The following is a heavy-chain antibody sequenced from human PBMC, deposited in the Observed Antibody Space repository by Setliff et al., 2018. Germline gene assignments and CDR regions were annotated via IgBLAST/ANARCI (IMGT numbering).Heavy chain of an antibody. CDR1: GGSIRSSSYF. CDR3: ARGPVVVVAAPHSWVY. J-gene: IGHJ4*02. CDR2: IYHSGST. D-gene: IGHD2-15*01. V-gene: IGHV4-39*02. Sequence: SETLSLTCTVSGGSIRSSSYFWGWIRQPPGQGLEWIGEIYHSGSTNYNPSLKSRVTISLDKSKNHFSLKLSSVTSSGTAVYYCARGPVVVVAAPHSWVYCGQGTLVTVSS.